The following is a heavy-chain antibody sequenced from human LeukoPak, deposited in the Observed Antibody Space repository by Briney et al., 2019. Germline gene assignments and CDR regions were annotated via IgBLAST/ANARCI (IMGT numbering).Heavy chain of an antibody. Sequence: GGSLRLSYAASGFTFSSYAMSWARQAPGKGLEWVSAISGSGGSTYYADSVKGRFTISRDNSKNTLYLQMNSLGAEDTAVYYCAKVPVGSSGSYYINWFDPWGQGTLVTVSS. CDR2: ISGSGGST. CDR1: GFTFSSYA. J-gene: IGHJ5*02. D-gene: IGHD3-10*01. V-gene: IGHV3-23*01. CDR3: AKVPVGSSGSYYINWFDP.